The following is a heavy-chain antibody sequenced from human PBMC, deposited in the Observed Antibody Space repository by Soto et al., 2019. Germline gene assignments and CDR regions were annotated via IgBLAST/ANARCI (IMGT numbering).Heavy chain of an antibody. V-gene: IGHV4-39*01. CDR2: MFHRGNT. Sequence: QLQLQESGPGLVKPSETLSLTCTVSGDSISSDGYHWGWIRQTPGKGLEWIGSMFHRGNTYHSPSRKSXXTXSXXTSKNQFSLNLRSVTAADTAVYYCARHRGPTGPNYWGQGTLVTVSS. CDR1: GDSISSDGYH. J-gene: IGHJ4*02. CDR3: ARHRGPTGPNY. D-gene: IGHD3-10*01.